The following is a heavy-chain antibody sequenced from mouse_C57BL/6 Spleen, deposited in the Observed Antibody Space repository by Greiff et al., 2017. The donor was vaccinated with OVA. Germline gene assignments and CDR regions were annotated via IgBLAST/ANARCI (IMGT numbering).Heavy chain of an antibody. CDR2: IDPSDSYT. J-gene: IGHJ4*01. Sequence: QVQLQQSGAELVMPGASVKLSCKASGYTFTSYWMHWVKQRPGQGLEWIGAIDPSDSYTNYNQKFKGKSTLTVDKSSSTAYMQLSSLTSEDSAVYYCARRDYAMDYWGQGTSVTVSS. CDR1: GYTFTSYW. CDR3: ARRDYAMDY. V-gene: IGHV1-69*01.